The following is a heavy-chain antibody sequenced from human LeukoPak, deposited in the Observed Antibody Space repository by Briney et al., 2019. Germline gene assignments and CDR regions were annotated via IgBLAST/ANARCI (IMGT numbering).Heavy chain of an antibody. V-gene: IGHV4-34*01. J-gene: IGHJ4*02. CDR3: ARGNTVTTLDY. CDR1: GGSFSGYY. CDR2: INHSGST. Sequence: PSETLSLTCAVYGGSFSGYYWSWIRQPPGKWLEWIGEINHSGSTNYNPSLKSRVTISIDTSKNQFSLKLSSVTAADTAVYYCARGNTVTTLDYWGQGTLVTVSS. D-gene: IGHD4-17*01.